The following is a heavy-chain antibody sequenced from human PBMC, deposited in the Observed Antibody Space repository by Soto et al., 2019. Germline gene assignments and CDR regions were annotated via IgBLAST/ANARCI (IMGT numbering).Heavy chain of an antibody. Sequence: PSETLSLTCSVSGGSISSGPYTWGWIRQPPGEGLEWIGYIYYCGSTYYHPSLKSRVTISVDTSKNQLSLKLSSVTAADTAVYYCARVPIYCSGGSCYSFDYWGQGTLVTVSS. CDR2: IYYCGST. CDR1: GGSISSGPYT. D-gene: IGHD2-15*01. CDR3: ARVPIYCSGGSCYSFDY. V-gene: IGHV4-31*03. J-gene: IGHJ4*02.